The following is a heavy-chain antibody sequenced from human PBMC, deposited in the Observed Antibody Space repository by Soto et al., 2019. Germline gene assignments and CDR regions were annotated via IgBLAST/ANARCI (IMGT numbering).Heavy chain of an antibody. CDR1: GGSFSYYY. J-gene: IGHJ6*04. CDR2: INHSGST. D-gene: IGHD3-3*01. CDR3: ARARKGSGSDYYYHYGMDV. V-gene: IGHV4-34*01. Sequence: PSETLSLTCAVYGGSFSYYYWSWIRQPPGKGLEWMGEINHSGSTNYNPSLKRHVTISVHTSKNQFSLKLSSVTAADTAVYYCARARKGSGSDYYYHYGMDVWGKGTTVTVSS.